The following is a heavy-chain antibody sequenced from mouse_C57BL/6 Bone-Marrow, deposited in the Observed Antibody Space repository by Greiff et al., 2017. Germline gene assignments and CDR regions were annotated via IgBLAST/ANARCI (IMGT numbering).Heavy chain of an antibody. Sequence: VQLQQSGAELVKPGASVKLSCTASGFNIKDYYMHWVKQRTEQGLEWIGRIDPEDGETKYAPNFQGKATITADTSSNTAYLQLSSLTSEDTAVYYCARSGGKDYWGQGTTLTVSS. CDR3: ARSGGKDY. J-gene: IGHJ2*01. CDR2: IDPEDGET. V-gene: IGHV14-2*01. CDR1: GFNIKDYY. D-gene: IGHD2-1*01.